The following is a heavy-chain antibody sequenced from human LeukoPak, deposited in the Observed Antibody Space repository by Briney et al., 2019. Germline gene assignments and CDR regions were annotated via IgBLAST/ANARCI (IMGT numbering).Heavy chain of an antibody. D-gene: IGHD2-2*02. CDR3: ARGLYRYGRSTFDN. CDR2: ISYSGRT. Sequence: SETLSLTCTVSGGSISSDYWSWIRQPPGKGLEWIGYISYSGRTYYNPSLRSRVTISVDTSKNHFSLKLSSVTAADTAVYYCARGLYRYGRSTFDNWGQGTLVTVSS. J-gene: IGHJ4*02. CDR1: GGSISSDY. V-gene: IGHV4-59*08.